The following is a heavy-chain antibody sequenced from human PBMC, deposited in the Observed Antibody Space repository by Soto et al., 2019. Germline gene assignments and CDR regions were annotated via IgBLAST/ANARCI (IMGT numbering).Heavy chain of an antibody. V-gene: IGHV4-30-2*01. CDR1: GGSISSGGYS. J-gene: IGHJ4*02. CDR2: IYHSGST. D-gene: IGHD2-2*01. CDR3: AKVPDY. Sequence: SETLSLTCAVSGGSISSGGYSWSWIRQPPGKGLEWIGYIYHSGSTYYNPSLKSRVTISVDRSKNQFSLKLSSVTAADTAVYYRAKVPDYWGQGTLVTVSS.